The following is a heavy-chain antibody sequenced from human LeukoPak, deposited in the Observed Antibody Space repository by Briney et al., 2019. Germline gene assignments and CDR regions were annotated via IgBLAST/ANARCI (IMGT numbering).Heavy chain of an antibody. Sequence: GASVKVSCKASGYTFTSYEINWVRQATGQGLEWMGWMDPNSGDTSYAREFQDRVTMTRDTSLSTAYMELSRLRSDDTAVYFCARRPINCIITNCYVDYWGQGTLVTVSS. CDR3: ARRPINCIITNCYVDY. V-gene: IGHV1-8*01. CDR1: GYTFTSYE. J-gene: IGHJ4*02. D-gene: IGHD2-2*01. CDR2: MDPNSGDT.